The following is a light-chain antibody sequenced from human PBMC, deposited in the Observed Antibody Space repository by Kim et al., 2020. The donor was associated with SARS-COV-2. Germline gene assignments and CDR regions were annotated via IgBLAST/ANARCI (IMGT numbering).Light chain of an antibody. V-gene: IGKV1-27*01. CDR2: AAS. CDR3: QKYYSAPYT. Sequence: SASVGNRVTITCRASQGISNYLAWYQQKPGKVPKLMIYAASALQSGVPSRFSGSGSGTDFTLTISSLRPEDVATYYCQKYYSAPYTFGQGTKLEI. CDR1: QGISNY. J-gene: IGKJ2*01.